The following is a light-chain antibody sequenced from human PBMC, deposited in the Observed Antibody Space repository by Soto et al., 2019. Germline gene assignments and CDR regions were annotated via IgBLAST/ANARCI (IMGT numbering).Light chain of an antibody. Sequence: QSALTQPPSASGSPGQSVTISCTGTSSDVGGYNYGSWYQQHPGQAPKLLIYEVSKRPSGVPDRFSGSKSGNTASLTVSGLQAEDEADYYCSSYGGNNNLLFGGGTKLTVL. J-gene: IGLJ2*01. CDR3: SSYGGNNNLL. CDR1: SSDVGGYNY. CDR2: EVS. V-gene: IGLV2-8*01.